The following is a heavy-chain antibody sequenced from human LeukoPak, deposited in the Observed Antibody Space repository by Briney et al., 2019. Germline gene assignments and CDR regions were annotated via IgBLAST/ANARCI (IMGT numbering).Heavy chain of an antibody. J-gene: IGHJ4*02. CDR2: MNPNSGNT. Sequence: ASVKVACKASGYTFTSYDINWVRQATGQGLEWMGWMNPNSGNTGYAQKFQGRVTITRNTSISTVYMELSSLRSEDTAVYYCARGLARTLTVVTLYYFDYWGQGTLVTVSS. V-gene: IGHV1-8*03. CDR1: GYTFTSYD. D-gene: IGHD4-23*01. CDR3: ARGLARTLTVVTLYYFDY.